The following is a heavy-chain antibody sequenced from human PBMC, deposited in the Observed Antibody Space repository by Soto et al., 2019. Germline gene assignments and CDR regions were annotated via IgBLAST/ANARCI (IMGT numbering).Heavy chain of an antibody. V-gene: IGHV1-2*02. CDR1: GYTFTGYY. J-gene: IGHJ4*02. CDR2: INPNSGGT. D-gene: IGHD5-18*01. CDR3: AREVPGIDTAIDY. Sequence: ASVKVSCKASGYTFTGYYMHWVRQAPGQGLEWMGWINPNSGGTNYAQEFQGRVTMTRDTSISTAYMELSRLRSDDTAVYYCAREVPGIDTAIDYWGQGTLVTVSS.